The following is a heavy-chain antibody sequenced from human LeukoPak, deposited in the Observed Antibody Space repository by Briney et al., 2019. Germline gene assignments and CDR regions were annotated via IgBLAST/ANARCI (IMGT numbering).Heavy chain of an antibody. J-gene: IGHJ4*02. Sequence: SETLSLTCTVSGGSVSSYYWSWIRQPAGKGLEWIGRIYTSGSTNYNPSLKSRVTVSVDTSKNQFSLKLSSVTAADTAVYYCARDHNDFWSGYFAFDYWGQGTLVTVSS. CDR3: ARDHNDFWSGYFAFDY. D-gene: IGHD3-3*01. V-gene: IGHV4-4*07. CDR2: IYTSGST. CDR1: GGSVSSYY.